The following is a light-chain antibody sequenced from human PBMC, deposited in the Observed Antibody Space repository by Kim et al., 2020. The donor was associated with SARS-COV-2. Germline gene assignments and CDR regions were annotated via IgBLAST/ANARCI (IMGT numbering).Light chain of an antibody. V-gene: IGLV3-1*01. Sequence: SYELTQSPSVSVSPGQTASITCSGDKLGDKYACWYQHKPGQSPVLVIYQDSKRPSGIPERFSGSNSGNTATLTISGTQAMDEADYYCQAWDSSTVVFGGGTQLTVL. CDR2: QDS. CDR3: QAWDSSTVV. CDR1: KLGDKY. J-gene: IGLJ2*01.